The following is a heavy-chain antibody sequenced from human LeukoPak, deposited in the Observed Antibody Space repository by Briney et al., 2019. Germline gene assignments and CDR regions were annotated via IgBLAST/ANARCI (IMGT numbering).Heavy chain of an antibody. D-gene: IGHD2-2*01. CDR3: ARDLEQDCSRTSCFRYFDY. CDR1: GGTFSSYA. J-gene: IGHJ4*02. V-gene: IGHV1-69*01. CDR2: IIPIFGTA. Sequence: SVRVSCKASGGTFSSYAISWVRQAPGQGLEWMGGIIPIFGTANYAQKFQGRVTITADESTSTAYMELSSLRSEDTAVYYCARDLEQDCSRTSCFRYFDYWGQGTLVTVSS.